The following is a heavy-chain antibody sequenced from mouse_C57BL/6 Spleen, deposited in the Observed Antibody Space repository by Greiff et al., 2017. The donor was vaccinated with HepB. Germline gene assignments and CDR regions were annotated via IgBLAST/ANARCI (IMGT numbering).Heavy chain of an antibody. V-gene: IGHV10-3*01. D-gene: IGHD2-4*01. CDR3: VREGGYDYGGGYAMDY. CDR2: IRSKSSNYAT. Sequence: EVQLVESGGGLVQPKGSLKLSCAASGFTFNTYAMHWVRQAPGKGLEWVARIRSKSSNYATYYADSVKDRFTISRDDSQSMLYLQMNNLKTEDTAMYYCVREGGYDYGGGYAMDYWGQGTSVTVSS. J-gene: IGHJ4*01. CDR1: GFTFNTYA.